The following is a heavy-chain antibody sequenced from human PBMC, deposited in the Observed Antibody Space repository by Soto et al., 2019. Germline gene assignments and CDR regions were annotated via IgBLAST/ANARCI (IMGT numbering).Heavy chain of an antibody. J-gene: IGHJ3*02. Sequence: QVQLQESGPGLVKPSETLSLTCTVSGGSISTYYWSWIRQPPGKGLEWIDYIFYSGSTNYNPSLKSRVTISVDTSKNQFSLKLSSETAADTAVYYCARVWGDGFDIWGQGTMVTVSS. CDR1: GGSISTYY. D-gene: IGHD1-26*01. V-gene: IGHV4-59*01. CDR2: IFYSGST. CDR3: ARVWGDGFDI.